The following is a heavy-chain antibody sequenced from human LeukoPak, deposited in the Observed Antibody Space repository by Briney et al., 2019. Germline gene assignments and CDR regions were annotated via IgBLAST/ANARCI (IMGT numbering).Heavy chain of an antibody. Sequence: SETLPLTCTVSGDSISSYYWSWIRQPPGKGLEWIGYIYYSGSTNYNPSLKSRVTISVDTSKNQFSLKLSSVTAADTAVYYCARAPWYFDLWGRGTLVSVSS. J-gene: IGHJ2*01. CDR3: ARAPWYFDL. CDR1: GDSISSYY. CDR2: IYYSGST. V-gene: IGHV4-59*01.